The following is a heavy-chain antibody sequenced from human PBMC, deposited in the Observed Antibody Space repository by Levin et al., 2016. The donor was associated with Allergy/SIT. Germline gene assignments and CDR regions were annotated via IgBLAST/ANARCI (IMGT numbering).Heavy chain of an antibody. CDR3: ARGGSSGTPGGLDV. V-gene: IGHV3-74*01. CDR1: GFTFSSYW. Sequence: GGSLRLSCAASGFTFSSYWMHWVRQVPGKGLMWVSRISGDGRTTSYEDSVKGRLTISRDNAKNTLFLQMDRLRGDDTALYYCARGGSSGTPGGLDVWGQGTTVTVSS. CDR2: ISGDGRTT. D-gene: IGHD2-2*01. J-gene: IGHJ6*02.